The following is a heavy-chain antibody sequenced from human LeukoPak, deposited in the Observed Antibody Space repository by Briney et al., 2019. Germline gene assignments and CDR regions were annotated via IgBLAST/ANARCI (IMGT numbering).Heavy chain of an antibody. J-gene: IGHJ4*02. D-gene: IGHD4-17*01. CDR3: ARDGARDPTTTVTTADY. CDR1: GFTFSSYA. Sequence: GGSLRLSCAASGFTFSSYAMHWVRQAPGKGLEYVSAISSNGGSTYYANSVKGRFTISRDNSKNTLYLQMNSLRAEDTAVYYCARDGARDPTTTVTTADYWGQGTLVTVSS. CDR2: ISSNGGST. V-gene: IGHV3-64*01.